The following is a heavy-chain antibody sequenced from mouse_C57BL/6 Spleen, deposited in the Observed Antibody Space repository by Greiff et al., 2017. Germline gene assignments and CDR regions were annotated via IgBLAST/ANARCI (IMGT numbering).Heavy chain of an antibody. D-gene: IGHD1-1*01. J-gene: IGHJ1*03. Sequence: EVNLVESGGGLVKPGGSLKLSCAASGFTFSSYAMSWVRQTPEKRLEWVATISDGGSYTYYPDNVKGRFTISRDNAKNNLYLQMSHLKSEDTAMYYCARDATVVDYWYFDVWGTGTTVTVSS. CDR1: GFTFSSYA. CDR3: ARDATVVDYWYFDV. CDR2: ISDGGSYT. V-gene: IGHV5-4*01.